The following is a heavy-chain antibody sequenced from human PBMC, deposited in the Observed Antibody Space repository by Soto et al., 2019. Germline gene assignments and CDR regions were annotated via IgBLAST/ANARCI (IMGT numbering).Heavy chain of an antibody. CDR1: GGSVSSGSYY. CDR2: IYYSGST. J-gene: IGHJ6*02. Sequence: QVQLQESGPGLVKPSETLSLTCTVSGGSVSSGSYYWSWIRQPPGKGLEWIGYIYYSGSTNYNPSLKSRVTISVDTSKNQFSQKLSSVTAADTAVYYCARDLPYYGMDVWGQGTTVTVSS. V-gene: IGHV4-61*01. CDR3: ARDLPYYGMDV.